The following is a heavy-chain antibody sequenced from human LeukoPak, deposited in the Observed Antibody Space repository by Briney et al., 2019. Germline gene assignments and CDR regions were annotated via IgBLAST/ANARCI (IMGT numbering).Heavy chain of an antibody. CDR1: GFTVSSNY. D-gene: IGHD5-24*01. CDR3: ASPRDAYNYRAVDY. CDR2: IYSGGST. J-gene: IGHJ4*02. V-gene: IGHV3-53*01. Sequence: PGGSLRVCCAASGFTVSSNYMSWVRQAPGKGLEWVSVIYSGGSTYYADSVKGRFTISRDNAKNSLYLQMNSLRAEDTAVYYCASPRDAYNYRAVDYWGQGTLVTVSS.